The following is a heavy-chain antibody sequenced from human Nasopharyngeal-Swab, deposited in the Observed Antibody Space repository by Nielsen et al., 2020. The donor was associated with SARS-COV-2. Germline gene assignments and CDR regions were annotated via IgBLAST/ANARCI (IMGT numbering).Heavy chain of an antibody. CDR1: GGSISSYY. V-gene: IGHV4-59*01. D-gene: IGHD3-3*01. CDR3: ARGTKDFWSGNGGHWFDP. Sequence: SETLSLTCTVSGGSISSYYWSWIRQPPGKGLEWIGYIYYSGGTNYNPSLKSRVTISVDTSKNQFSLKLSSVTAADTAVYYCARGTKDFWSGNGGHWFDPWGQGTLVTVSS. J-gene: IGHJ5*02. CDR2: IYYSGGT.